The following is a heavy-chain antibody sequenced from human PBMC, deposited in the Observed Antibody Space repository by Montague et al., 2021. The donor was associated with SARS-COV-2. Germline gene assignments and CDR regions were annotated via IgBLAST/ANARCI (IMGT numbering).Heavy chain of an antibody. Sequence: SLRLSCAASGFTFSSYAMHWVRQAPGKGLEWVAVISYDGSNKYYADSVKGRFTISRDNSKNTLYLQMNSLRAEDTAVYYCARVPDSGRYSSDAFDIWGQGTMVTVSS. J-gene: IGHJ3*02. CDR3: ARVPDSGRYSSDAFDI. D-gene: IGHD1-26*01. CDR2: ISYDGSNK. V-gene: IGHV3-30-3*01. CDR1: GFTFSSYA.